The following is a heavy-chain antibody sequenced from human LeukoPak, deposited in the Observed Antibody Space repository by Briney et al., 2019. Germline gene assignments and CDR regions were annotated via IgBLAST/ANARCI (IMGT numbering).Heavy chain of an antibody. CDR2: ISAYNGNT. D-gene: IGHD3-22*01. CDR1: GYTFTSYG. CDR3: ARVRYYDSSGNDAFVI. Sequence: ASVKVSCKASGYTFTSYGISWVRQAPGQGLEWMGWISAYNGNTNYAQKLQGRVTMTTDTSTSTAYMELRSLRSDDTAVYYCARVRYYDSSGNDAFVIWGQGTMVTVSS. J-gene: IGHJ3*02. V-gene: IGHV1-18*01.